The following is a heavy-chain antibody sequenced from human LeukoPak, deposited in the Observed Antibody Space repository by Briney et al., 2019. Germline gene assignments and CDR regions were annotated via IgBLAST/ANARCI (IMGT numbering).Heavy chain of an antibody. D-gene: IGHD6-19*01. V-gene: IGHV3-48*01. Sequence: PGGSLRLSCAASGSTFSSYSMNWVRQAPGKGLEWVSYMRSSDNTIYYADSVKGRFTISRDSAKNSLYLQMNSLRAEDTAVYYCVRDHQWAFDIWGQGTMVTVSS. J-gene: IGHJ3*02. CDR2: MRSSDNTI. CDR3: VRDHQWAFDI. CDR1: GSTFSSYS.